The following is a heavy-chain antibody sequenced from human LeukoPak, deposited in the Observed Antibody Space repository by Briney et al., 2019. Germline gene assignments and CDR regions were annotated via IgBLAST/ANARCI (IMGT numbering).Heavy chain of an antibody. CDR3: ARVTALYYYMDV. CDR1: GYTFTTYG. CDR2: ISAYNGHT. V-gene: IGHV1-18*01. Sequence: GASVKVSCKTSGYTFTTYGISWVRQAPGQGLEWMGWISAYNGHTNYAQKLQGRVIMTTDASTSTAYMELRSLRSDDTAVYYCARVTALYYYMDVWGKGTTVTVSS. J-gene: IGHJ6*03.